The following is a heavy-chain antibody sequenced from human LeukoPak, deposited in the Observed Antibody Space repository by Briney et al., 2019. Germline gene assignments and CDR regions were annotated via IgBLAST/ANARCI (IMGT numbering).Heavy chain of an antibody. CDR1: GFTFSSYS. V-gene: IGHV3-48*01. CDR2: ISSSSSTL. CDR3: ARDGRRPPYSFDY. D-gene: IGHD3/OR15-3a*01. J-gene: IGHJ4*02. Sequence: GGSLRLSCAASGFTFSSYSMIWVRQAPGKGLEWVSYISSSSSTLYYAAYVKGRFTISRDNAKNSLYLQMNSLRAEDTAVYYCARDGRRPPYSFDYWGQGTLVTVSS.